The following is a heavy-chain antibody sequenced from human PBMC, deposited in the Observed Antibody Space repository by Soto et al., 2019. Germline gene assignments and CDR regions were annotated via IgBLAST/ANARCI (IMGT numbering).Heavy chain of an antibody. CDR3: ARGYYDSRGGYYFDY. CDR1: GFTFSRYW. D-gene: IGHD3-22*01. CDR2: INSDRSST. Sequence: SGGSLRLSCVASGFTFSRYWMHWVRQAPGKGLVWVSRINSDRSSTNYADSVKGRFTISRDNAKNTLYLQMNSLRAEDTAVYYCARGYYDSRGGYYFDYWGQGNLVTVSS. V-gene: IGHV3-74*01. J-gene: IGHJ4*02.